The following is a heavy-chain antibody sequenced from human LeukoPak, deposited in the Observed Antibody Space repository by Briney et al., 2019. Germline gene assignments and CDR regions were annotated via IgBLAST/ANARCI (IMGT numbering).Heavy chain of an antibody. J-gene: IGHJ4*02. Sequence: GGSLRLSCAASGFTSSSCVMSWVRQAPGKGLEWVSAISGSGDTTYYAESVKGRFTISRDNAKNSVYLQMNGLTVEDTAVYYCVRDVDIWGQGTLVTVSS. D-gene: IGHD5-24*01. CDR3: VRDVDI. V-gene: IGHV3-23*01. CDR1: GFTSSSCV. CDR2: ISGSGDTT.